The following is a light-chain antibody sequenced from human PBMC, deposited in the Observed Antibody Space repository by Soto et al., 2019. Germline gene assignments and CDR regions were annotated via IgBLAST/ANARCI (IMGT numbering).Light chain of an antibody. CDR3: QQYNSYPYT. CDR1: QSISSW. V-gene: IGKV1-5*03. Sequence: DIQMTQSPSTLSASVGDRVTITCRASQSISSWLAWYQQRPGKAPKVLIYKASSLESGVPSRFSGSGSGTEFILTISSVQPDDFATYCCQQYNSYPYTFGQGTKLEIK. J-gene: IGKJ2*01. CDR2: KAS.